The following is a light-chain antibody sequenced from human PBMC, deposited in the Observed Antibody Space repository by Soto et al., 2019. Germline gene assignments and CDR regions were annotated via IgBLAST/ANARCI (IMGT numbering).Light chain of an antibody. J-gene: IGKJ4*01. V-gene: IGKV1D-12*01. Sequence: DVQMTQSPSSVSASVGDRVTITCRASQNIGSWLAWYQQKPGKAPNLLIYAASSLQSGVPSRFSGSGSGADFTLTISSLQPEDFATYYCQQANSFPFTFGGGTKVDIK. CDR3: QQANSFPFT. CDR2: AAS. CDR1: QNIGSW.